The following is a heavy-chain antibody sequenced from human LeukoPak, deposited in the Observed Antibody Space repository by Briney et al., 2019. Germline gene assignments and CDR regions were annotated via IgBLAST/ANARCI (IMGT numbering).Heavy chain of an antibody. D-gene: IGHD4-17*01. J-gene: IGHJ4*02. Sequence: NPSLKSRVTISVDTSKNQFSLKLSSVTAADTAVYYCARDPKYGDHWGQGTLVTVSS. CDR3: ARDPKYGDH. V-gene: IGHV4-39*07.